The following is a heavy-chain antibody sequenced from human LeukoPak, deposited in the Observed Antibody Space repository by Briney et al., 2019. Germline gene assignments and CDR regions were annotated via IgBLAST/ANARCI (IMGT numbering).Heavy chain of an antibody. CDR1: GYTFTSYY. J-gene: IGHJ4*02. Sequence: ASVKVSCKASGYTFTSYYMHWVRQAPGQGLEWMGISNPSGGSTTYAQKFQGRVTKTRDTSTSTVYMELSSLRSEDTTVYYCARYGDYTNFDYWGQGTLVTVSS. D-gene: IGHD4-17*01. CDR2: SNPSGGST. CDR3: ARYGDYTNFDY. V-gene: IGHV1-46*01.